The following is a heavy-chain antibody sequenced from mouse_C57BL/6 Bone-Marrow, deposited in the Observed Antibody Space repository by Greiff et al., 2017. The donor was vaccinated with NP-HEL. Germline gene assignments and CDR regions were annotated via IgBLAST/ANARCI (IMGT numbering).Heavy chain of an antibody. Sequence: VKVVESGPELVKPGASVKISCKASGYAFSSSWMNWVKQRPGKGLEWIGRIYPGDGDTNYNGKFKGKATLTADKSSSTAYMQLSSLTSEDSAVYFCARWGYGNYVPEFAYWGQGTLVTVSA. D-gene: IGHD2-1*01. V-gene: IGHV1-82*01. CDR1: GYAFSSSW. CDR2: IYPGDGDT. J-gene: IGHJ3*01. CDR3: ARWGYGNYVPEFAY.